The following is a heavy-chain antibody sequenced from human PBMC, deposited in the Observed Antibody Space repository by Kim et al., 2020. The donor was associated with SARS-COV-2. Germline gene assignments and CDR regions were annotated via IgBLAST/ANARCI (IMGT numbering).Heavy chain of an antibody. V-gene: IGHV3-21*01. CDR1: GFTFSSYS. CDR2: ISSSSSYI. CDR3: ARDLITMVRGVIRAFDY. J-gene: IGHJ4*02. D-gene: IGHD3-10*01. Sequence: GGSLRLSCAASGFTFSSYSMNWVRQAPGKGLEWVSSISSSSSYIYYADSVKGRFTISRDNAKNSLYLQMNSLRAEDTAVYYCARDLITMVRGVIRAFDYWGQGTLVTVSS.